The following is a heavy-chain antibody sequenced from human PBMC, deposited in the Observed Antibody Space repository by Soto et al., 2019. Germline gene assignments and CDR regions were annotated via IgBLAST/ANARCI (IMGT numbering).Heavy chain of an antibody. J-gene: IGHJ4*02. CDR3: ARMRTADSTFDY. Sequence: PSETLSLTCTVSGGSISSYCWSWIRQPPGKGLEWIGYIYYSGSTNYNPSLKSRVTISVDTSKNQFSLKLSSVTAADTAVYYCARMRTADSTFDYWGQGTLVTVSS. V-gene: IGHV4-59*08. CDR1: GGSISSYC. CDR2: IYYSGST.